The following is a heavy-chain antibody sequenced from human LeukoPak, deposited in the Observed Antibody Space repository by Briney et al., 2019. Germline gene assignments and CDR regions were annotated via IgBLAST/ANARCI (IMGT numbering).Heavy chain of an antibody. Sequence: PGGSLRLSCAVSGIMFNRFGMHWVRQAPGKGLEGVAFIRFNACNEYYADSVKGRFTVSRDNSRNTLYLQMNSLRTEDTAVYYCAKDKANWNYVSDAFDFWGQGTLVTVSS. J-gene: IGHJ3*01. CDR3: AKDKANWNYVSDAFDF. V-gene: IGHV3-30*02. D-gene: IGHD1-7*01. CDR1: GIMFNRFG. CDR2: IRFNACNE.